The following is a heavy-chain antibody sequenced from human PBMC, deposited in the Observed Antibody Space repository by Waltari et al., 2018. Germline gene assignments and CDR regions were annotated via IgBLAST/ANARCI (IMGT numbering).Heavy chain of an antibody. CDR2: INPSGGST. Sequence: QVQLVQSGAEVKKPGASVKVSCKASGYTFTSYYMHWVRPAPGQGLGWMGIINPSGGSTSYAQKFQGRVTMTRDTSTSTVYMELSSLRSEDTAVYYCARGPYYYDSSGYYYGSYFDCWGQGTLVTVSS. CDR3: ARGPYYYDSSGYYYGSYFDC. CDR1: GYTFTSYY. V-gene: IGHV1-46*01. D-gene: IGHD3-22*01. J-gene: IGHJ4*02.